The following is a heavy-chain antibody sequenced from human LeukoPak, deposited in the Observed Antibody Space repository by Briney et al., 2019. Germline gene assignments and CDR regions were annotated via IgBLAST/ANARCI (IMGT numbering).Heavy chain of an antibody. D-gene: IGHD2-21*02. J-gene: IGHJ4*02. V-gene: IGHV1-69*05. Sequence: SVKVSCKASGGTLSSYAISWVRQAPGQGLEWMGGIIPIFGTANYAQKFQGRVTMTTDTSTSTAYMELRSLRSDDTAVYYCAREVVAYCGGDCYLADYWGQGTLVTVSS. CDR1: GGTLSSYA. CDR3: AREVVAYCGGDCYLADY. CDR2: IIPIFGTA.